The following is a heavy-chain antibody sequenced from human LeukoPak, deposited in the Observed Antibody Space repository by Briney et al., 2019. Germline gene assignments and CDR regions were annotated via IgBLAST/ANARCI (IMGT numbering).Heavy chain of an antibody. J-gene: IGHJ4*02. CDR1: GYTFRSYY. V-gene: IGHV3-74*01. D-gene: IGHD6-19*01. CDR2: INPDGSSP. Sequence: TGGSLRLSCTASGYTFRSYYMHWVRQVPGKGPVWVSRINPDGSSPIFADSVKGRFTISRDNAKDTLYLQMSSLRADDTAPYYCARAVTGRGCIDFWGQGTLVTVSS. CDR3: ARAVTGRGCIDF.